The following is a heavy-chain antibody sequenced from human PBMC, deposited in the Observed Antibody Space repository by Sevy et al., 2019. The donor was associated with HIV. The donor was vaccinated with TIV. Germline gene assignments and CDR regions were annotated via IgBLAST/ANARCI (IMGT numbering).Heavy chain of an antibody. V-gene: IGHV3-49*04. CDR3: TRDLYGSGWFYFDY. J-gene: IGHJ4*02. D-gene: IGHD6-19*01. CDR2: IKTKTYGGTT. Sequence: GGSLRLSCTASGFTFSDYAMSWVRQAPGKGREWVGFIKTKTYGGTTEYAASVKGRCIISRDDSKNIAYLQMNSLKTEDTAVYYCTRDLYGSGWFYFDYWGQGTLVTVSS. CDR1: GFTFSDYA.